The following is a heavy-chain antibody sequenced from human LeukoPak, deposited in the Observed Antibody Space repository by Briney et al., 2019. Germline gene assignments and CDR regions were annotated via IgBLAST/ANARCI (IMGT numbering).Heavy chain of an antibody. CDR3: AKDSFGSGSFHFLDH. J-gene: IGHJ4*02. CDR1: GFTFSSYG. Sequence: GGTLRLSCAASGFTFSSYGMNWVRQAPGKGLEWVSAISASGGSTYYAGSVKGRFTISRDNSKNTLYLQMNSLRAEDTAVYYCAKDSFGSGSFHFLDHWGQGTLVTVSS. D-gene: IGHD3-10*01. V-gene: IGHV3-23*01. CDR2: ISASGGST.